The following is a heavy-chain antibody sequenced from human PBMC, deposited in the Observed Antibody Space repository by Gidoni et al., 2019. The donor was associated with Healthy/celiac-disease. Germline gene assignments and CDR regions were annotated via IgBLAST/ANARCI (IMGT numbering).Heavy chain of an antibody. CDR3: AKDRSTYYYYGMDV. CDR2: ISWNSGSI. CDR1: GFTFDDYA. J-gene: IGHJ6*02. D-gene: IGHD3-16*01. Sequence: EVQLVESGGGLVQPGRSLRLSCAASGFTFDDYAMHWVRQAPGKGLEWVSGISWNSGSIGYADSVKGRFTISRDNAKNSLYLRMNSLRGEDTALYYCAKDRSTYYYYGMDVWGQGTTVTVSS. V-gene: IGHV3-9*01.